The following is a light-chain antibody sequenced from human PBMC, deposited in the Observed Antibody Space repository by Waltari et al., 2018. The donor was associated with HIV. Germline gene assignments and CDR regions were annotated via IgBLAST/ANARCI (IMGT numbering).Light chain of an antibody. J-gene: IGLJ2*01. Sequence: QSVLAQPPSVSAAPGQRVTIPCSGSSSNVGNNYVSWYQHFPGTAPKLLIYDDNKRPSGIPDRFSGSKSGTSATLDITGLQTGDEADYYCGSWDSSLSGVVFGGGTKLSVL. V-gene: IGLV1-51*02. CDR1: SSNVGNNY. CDR2: DDN. CDR3: GSWDSSLSGVV.